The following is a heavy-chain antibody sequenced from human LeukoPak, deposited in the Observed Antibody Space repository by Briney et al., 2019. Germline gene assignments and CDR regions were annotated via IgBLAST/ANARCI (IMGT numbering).Heavy chain of an antibody. D-gene: IGHD1-26*01. CDR1: GFTFSTYS. CDR3: AKDRIWSRGSCSFDY. CDR2: ISSSSSTI. J-gene: IGHJ4*02. Sequence: QSGGSLRLSCAASGFTFSTYSMNWVRQAPGKGLEWVSYISSSSSTIYYADSVKGRFTISRDNAKNSLYLQMNSLRAEDTAVYYCAKDRIWSRGSCSFDYWGQGTLVTVSS. V-gene: IGHV3-48*01.